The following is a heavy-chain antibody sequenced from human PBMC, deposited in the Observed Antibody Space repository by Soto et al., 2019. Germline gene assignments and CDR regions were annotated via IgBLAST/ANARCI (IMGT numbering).Heavy chain of an antibody. J-gene: IGHJ5*02. D-gene: IGHD3-16*01. CDR3: ASGGNWFDP. V-gene: IGHV4-59*01. CDR1: GGSISNYY. Sequence: SETLSLTCNVSGGSISNYYWTWVRQSPGKGLEWIGYMYYNGNINYNPSLKSRVTISIDTSKNQFSLTLKSVTAADTAVYYYASGGNWFDPWGQGVLVTVSS. CDR2: MYYNGNI.